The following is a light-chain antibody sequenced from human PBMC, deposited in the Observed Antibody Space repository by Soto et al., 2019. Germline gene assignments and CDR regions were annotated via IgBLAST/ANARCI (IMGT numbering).Light chain of an antibody. CDR2: GHS. J-gene: IGLJ1*01. V-gene: IGLV1-40*01. CDR3: QSYDTSLSGSNV. CDR1: NSNIGAGYD. Sequence: QAVVTQPPSVSGAPGQRVTISCTGSNSNIGAGYDVHWYQQLPGTAPKLLIYGHSNRPSGVPDRFSGSKSGTSASLAITGLQAEDEADYYCQSYDTSLSGSNVFGTGTKLTVL.